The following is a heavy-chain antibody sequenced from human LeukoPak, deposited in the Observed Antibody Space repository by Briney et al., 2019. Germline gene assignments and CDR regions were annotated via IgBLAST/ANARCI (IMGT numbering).Heavy chain of an antibody. J-gene: IGHJ2*01. CDR1: VGSISSGNW. CDR3: ARRPYWYFDL. D-gene: IGHD6-6*01. CDR2: IYHNGTR. V-gene: IGHV4-4*02. Sequence: SGTLSLTCAVSVGSISSGNWWSWVRQSPGKGLEWIGEIYHNGTRNYNPSLKSRVTISADTFKNHFSLKLTSVTAADTAVYYCARRPYWYFDLWGRGTLVTVSS.